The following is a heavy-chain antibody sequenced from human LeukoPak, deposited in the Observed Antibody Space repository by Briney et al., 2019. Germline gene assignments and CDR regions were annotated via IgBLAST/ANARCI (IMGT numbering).Heavy chain of an antibody. V-gene: IGHV4-34*01. CDR2: IKHSGST. D-gene: IGHD3-9*01. CDR3: ARGDILTGYSF. Sequence: SETLSLTCAVSGGSFSGYYWSWIRQPPEKGLEWIGEIKHSGSTKYNPSLKSRVTISVDTSKNQFSLKLSSVTAADTAVYYCARGDILTGYSFWGQGTLVTVSS. J-gene: IGHJ4*02. CDR1: GGSFSGYY.